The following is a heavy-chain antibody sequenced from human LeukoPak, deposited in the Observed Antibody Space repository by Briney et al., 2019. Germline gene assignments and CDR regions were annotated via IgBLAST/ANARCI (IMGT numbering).Heavy chain of an antibody. J-gene: IGHJ4*02. CDR3: ATARRGYGSGSYSSYYFDY. CDR2: IIPIFGTA. CDR1: GGTFSSYA. D-gene: IGHD3-10*01. V-gene: IGHV1-69*05. Sequence: GASVKVSCKASGGTFSSYAISWVRQAPGQGLEWMGRIIPIFGTANYAQKFQGRVTITTDESTSTAYMELSSLRSEDTAVYYCATARRGYGSGSYSSYYFDYWGQGTLVTVSS.